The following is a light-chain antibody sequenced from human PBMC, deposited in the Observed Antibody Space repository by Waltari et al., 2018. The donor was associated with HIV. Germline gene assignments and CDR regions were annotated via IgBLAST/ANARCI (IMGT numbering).Light chain of an antibody. Sequence: DIQMTQSPSSLSASVGDRVTITCRASRGIRNYLAWYQQKPGKVPELLIYGASNLQSGVPSRFSGSGSGTDFILIISSLQPEDVATYYCQKYDSAPPFTFGPGTKVDIK. CDR1: RGIRNY. V-gene: IGKV1-27*01. J-gene: IGKJ3*01. CDR2: GAS. CDR3: QKYDSAPPFT.